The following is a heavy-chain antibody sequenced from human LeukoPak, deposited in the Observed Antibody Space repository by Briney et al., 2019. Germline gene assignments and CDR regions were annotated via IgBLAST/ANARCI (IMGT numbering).Heavy chain of an antibody. Sequence: SVKVSCXASGGTFSSYAISWVRQAPGQGLEWMGGIIPIFGTANHAQKFQGRVTTTADESTSTAYMELSSLRSEDTAVYYCASITGQWLRFDYWGQGTLVTVSS. CDR2: IIPIFGTA. J-gene: IGHJ4*02. D-gene: IGHD6-19*01. CDR1: GGTFSSYA. V-gene: IGHV1-69*01. CDR3: ASITGQWLRFDY.